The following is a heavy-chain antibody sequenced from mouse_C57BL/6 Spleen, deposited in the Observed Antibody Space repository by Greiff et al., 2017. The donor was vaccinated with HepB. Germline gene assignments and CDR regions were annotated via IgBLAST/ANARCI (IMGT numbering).Heavy chain of an antibody. V-gene: IGHV1-69*01. CDR2: IDPSDSYT. CDR1: GYTFTSYW. Sequence: QVQLQQSGAELVMPGASVKLSCKASGYTFTSYWMHWVKQRPGQGLEWIGEIDPSDSYTNYNQKFKGKSTLTVDKSSSTAYMQLSSLTSEDSAVYYCARGGPGNAMDYWGQGTSVTVPS. CDR3: ARGGPGNAMDY. J-gene: IGHJ4*01.